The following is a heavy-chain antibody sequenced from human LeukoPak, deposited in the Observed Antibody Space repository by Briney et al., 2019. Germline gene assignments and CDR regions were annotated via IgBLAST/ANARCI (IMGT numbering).Heavy chain of an antibody. Sequence: PSETLSLTCAVYGGSFSGYYWSWIRQPPGKGLEWIGEINHSGSTNYNPSLKSRVTISVDTSKNQFSLKLSSVTAADTAVYYCARASSTSFRRPYYYYGMDVWGQGTTVTVSS. CDR1: GGSFSGYY. J-gene: IGHJ6*02. D-gene: IGHD2-2*01. CDR3: ARASSTSFRRPYYYYGMDV. CDR2: INHSGST. V-gene: IGHV4-34*01.